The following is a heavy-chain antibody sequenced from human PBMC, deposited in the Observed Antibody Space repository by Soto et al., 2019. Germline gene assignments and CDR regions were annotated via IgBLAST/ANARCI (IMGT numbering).Heavy chain of an antibody. Sequence: QLQLQESGPGLVKPSETLSLTCTVSGGSISSSSYYWGWIRQPPGKGLEWIGSIYYSGSTYYNPSLKTRVTISVDTSKNPFSLKLSSVTAADTAVYSCATHTPAISISDHWGQGTLVTVSS. CDR2: IYYSGST. V-gene: IGHV4-39*01. CDR3: ATHTPAISISDH. J-gene: IGHJ4*02. CDR1: GGSISSSSYY. D-gene: IGHD2-15*01.